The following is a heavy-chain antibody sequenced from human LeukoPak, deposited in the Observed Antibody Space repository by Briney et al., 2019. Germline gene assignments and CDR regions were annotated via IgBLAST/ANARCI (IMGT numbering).Heavy chain of an antibody. CDR2: IYYSGST. Sequence: PSETLSLTCTVSGGSISSYYWSWIRQPPGKGLEWIGYIYYSGSTNYNPSLKSRVTISVDTSKNQFSLKLSSVTAADTAVYYCARGPNKSDGGNSGSAWFDPWGQGTLVTVSS. V-gene: IGHV4-59*01. D-gene: IGHD4-23*01. CDR3: ARGPNKSDGGNSGSAWFDP. CDR1: GGSISSYY. J-gene: IGHJ5*02.